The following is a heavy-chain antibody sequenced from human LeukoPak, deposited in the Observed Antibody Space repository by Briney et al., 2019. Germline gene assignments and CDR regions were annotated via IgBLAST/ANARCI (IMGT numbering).Heavy chain of an antibody. D-gene: IGHD6-13*01. Sequence: GGSLRLSCAASGFTFSSYSMNWVRQAPGKGLEWVSSIRSSSSYIYYADSVKGRFTISRDNAKNSLYLQMNSLRAEDTAVYYCARDSSLYSISWLADYWRQGTLVTVSS. V-gene: IGHV3-21*01. J-gene: IGHJ4*02. CDR3: ARDSSLYSISWLADY. CDR1: GFTFSSYS. CDR2: IRSSSSYI.